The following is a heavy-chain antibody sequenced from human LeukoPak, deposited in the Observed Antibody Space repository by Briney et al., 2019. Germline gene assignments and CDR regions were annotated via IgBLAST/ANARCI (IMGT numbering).Heavy chain of an antibody. J-gene: IGHJ4*02. CDR2: MSTRGPT. V-gene: IGHV4-4*07. CDR3: ARAHYFGSGSYFDY. Sequence: SETLSLTCTVSGGSVATYYWAWIRQSPGKGLEFIGRMSTRGPTNYNPSLESRVSMSTDTSKNQFSLKVISVTAADTAVYFCARAHYFGSGSYFDYWGQGTLVAVSS. D-gene: IGHD3-10*01. CDR1: GGSVATYY.